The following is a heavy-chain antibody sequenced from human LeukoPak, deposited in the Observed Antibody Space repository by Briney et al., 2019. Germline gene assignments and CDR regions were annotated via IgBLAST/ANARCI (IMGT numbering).Heavy chain of an antibody. CDR2: IYSRGST. V-gene: IGHV3-66*01. CDR1: GFTVSTNY. D-gene: IGHD1-14*01. Sequence: GGSLRLSCAASGFTVSTNYMSWVRQAPGKGLEWDSVIYSRGSTYYADSVKGRFTISRDNSKNTLYLQMNSLRDEDPALYYCARGGPEDAFDIWGQGTMVIVSS. CDR3: ARGGPEDAFDI. J-gene: IGHJ3*02.